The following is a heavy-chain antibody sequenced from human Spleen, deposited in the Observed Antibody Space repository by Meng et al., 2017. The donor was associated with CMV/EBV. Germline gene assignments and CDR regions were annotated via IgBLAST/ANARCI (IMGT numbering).Heavy chain of an antibody. V-gene: IGHV3-23*03. J-gene: IGHJ3*02. CDR3: ASLNAFDI. CDR1: GFTFTNFA. Sequence: GESLQISCVASGFTFTNFAMSWVRQAPGKGLEWVSIIYSDGGSTFYADSVKGRFTISRDNSKNTLYLQMNGLRAEDTAVYYCASLNAFDIWGQGTRVTVSS. CDR2: IYSDGGST. D-gene: IGHD3-16*01.